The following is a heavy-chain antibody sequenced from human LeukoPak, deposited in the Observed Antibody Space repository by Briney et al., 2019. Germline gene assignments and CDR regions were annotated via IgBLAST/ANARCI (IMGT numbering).Heavy chain of an antibody. CDR1: GGSISTSGYY. J-gene: IGHJ4*02. CDR3: ARTFDSSTYYPDYFDY. D-gene: IGHD3-22*01. CDR2: IYYSGTT. V-gene: IGHV4-31*03. Sequence: PSQTLSLTCTVSGGSISTSGYYWNWIRQHPGKGLEWIGYIYYSGTTHYNPSLKSRVAISVDTSQNQFFLRLSSVTAADTAVYYCARTFDSSTYYPDYFDYWGQGTLVTVSS.